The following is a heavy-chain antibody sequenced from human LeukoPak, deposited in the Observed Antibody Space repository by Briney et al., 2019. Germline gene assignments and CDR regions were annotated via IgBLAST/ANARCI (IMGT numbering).Heavy chain of an antibody. CDR1: GGSISSYY. J-gene: IGHJ4*02. D-gene: IGHD3-3*01. CDR3: ARHERFLEWLFDY. CDR2: IYYSGST. Sequence: SETLSLTCTVSGGSISSYYWSWIRQPPGKGLEWIGYIYYSGSTNYNPSLKSRVTISVDTSKNQFSLKLSSVTAADTAVYYCARHERFLEWLFDYWGQGTLVTVSS. V-gene: IGHV4-59*08.